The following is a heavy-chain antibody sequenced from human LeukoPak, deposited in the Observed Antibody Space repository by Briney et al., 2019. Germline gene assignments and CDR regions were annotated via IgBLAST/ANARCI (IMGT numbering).Heavy chain of an antibody. CDR3: ARGSRVLFQNWFDP. D-gene: IGHD3-3*01. CDR2: INPNSGGT. Sequence: GASVKVSCKASGYTFTGYYMHWVRQAPGQGLEWMGWINPNSGGTNYAQKLQGRVTMTTDTSTSTAYMELRSLRSDDTAVYYCARGSRVLFQNWFDPWGQGTLVTVSS. V-gene: IGHV1-2*02. J-gene: IGHJ5*02. CDR1: GYTFTGYY.